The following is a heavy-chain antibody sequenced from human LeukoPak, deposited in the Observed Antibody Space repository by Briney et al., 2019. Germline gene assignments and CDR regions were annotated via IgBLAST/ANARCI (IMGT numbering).Heavy chain of an antibody. CDR1: GYTFTSYD. J-gene: IGHJ4*02. Sequence: ASVKVSCKASGYTFTSYDINWVRQATGQGLEWMGWMNPNSGNIGYAQKFQGRVTMTRNTSISTAYMELSSLRSEDTAVYYCARASAIRYLSDYWGQGTLVTVSS. CDR2: MNPNSGNI. CDR3: ARASAIRYLSDY. D-gene: IGHD2-2*02. V-gene: IGHV1-8*01.